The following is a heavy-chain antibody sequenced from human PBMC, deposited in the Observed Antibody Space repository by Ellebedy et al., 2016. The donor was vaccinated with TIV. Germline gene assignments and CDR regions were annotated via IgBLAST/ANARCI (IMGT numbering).Heavy chain of an antibody. CDR1: GFTVSNNY. Sequence: GGSLRLSCAASGFTVSNNYMNWVRQAPGKGPEWVSGIYTDDSTDYADSVKGRFTISRDNSKNTLYLQMNSLRTEDTAVYYCARASFYDVDLSGWYFDLWGRGTLITVSS. CDR3: ARASFYDVDLSGWYFDL. CDR2: IYTDDST. D-gene: IGHD3-10*02. V-gene: IGHV3-66*01. J-gene: IGHJ2*01.